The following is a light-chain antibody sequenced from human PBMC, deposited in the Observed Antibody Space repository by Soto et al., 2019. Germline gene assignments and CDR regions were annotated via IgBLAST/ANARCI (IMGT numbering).Light chain of an antibody. J-gene: IGKJ5*01. CDR3: QQSFSTPPIT. V-gene: IGKV1-39*01. CDR2: AAS. CDR1: QSISDY. Sequence: IPMTQSPSSLSASVGYSVTISCRASQSISDYLNWYQKKPGKAPNLLIYAASNLHGGVPSRFSGSGSGTDFTLTISSLQPEDFATYYCQQSFSTPPITFGQGTRLEIK.